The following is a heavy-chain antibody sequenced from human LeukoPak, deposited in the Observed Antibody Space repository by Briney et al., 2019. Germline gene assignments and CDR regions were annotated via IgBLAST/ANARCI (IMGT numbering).Heavy chain of an antibody. D-gene: IGHD3-10*01. J-gene: IGHJ6*04. Sequence: LRLSCAASGFTFSSYSMNWVRQAPGKGLEWIGYIYYSGSTNYNPSLKSRVTISVDTSKNQFSLKLSSATAADTAVYYCARGVRTYYYGSSPPLYYYYGMDVWGKGTTVTVSS. CDR2: IYYSGST. CDR1: GFTFSSYS. CDR3: ARGVRTYYYGSSPPLYYYYGMDV. V-gene: IGHV4-59*01.